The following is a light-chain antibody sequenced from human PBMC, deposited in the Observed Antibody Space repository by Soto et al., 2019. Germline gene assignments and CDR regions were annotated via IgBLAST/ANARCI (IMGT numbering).Light chain of an antibody. CDR1: QSVDTS. V-gene: IGKV3-11*01. Sequence: EVVLTQSPVTLSLSPGESAALSCRASQSVDTSLAWYQQKPGQAPRLLIFDASNRATGIPARFSGSGSGTDFTLTISSLEPDDFAVYYCQQRSGWPRSFTFGQGTKVEIK. CDR3: QQRSGWPRSFT. J-gene: IGKJ2*01. CDR2: DAS.